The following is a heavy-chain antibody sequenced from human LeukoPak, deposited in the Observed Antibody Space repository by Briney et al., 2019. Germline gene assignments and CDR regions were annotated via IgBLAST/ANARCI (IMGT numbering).Heavy chain of an antibody. V-gene: IGHV3-30*18. J-gene: IGHJ4*02. CDR1: GFTFSSYG. D-gene: IGHD6-13*01. CDR3: AKDQGSSSWTYYFDY. CDR2: ISYDGSNK. Sequence: PGGSLKLSCAASGFTFSSYGMHWVRQAPGKGLEWVAVISYDGSNKYYADSVEGRFTISRDNSKNTLYLQMNSLRAEDTAVYYCAKDQGSSSWTYYFDYWGQGTLVTVSS.